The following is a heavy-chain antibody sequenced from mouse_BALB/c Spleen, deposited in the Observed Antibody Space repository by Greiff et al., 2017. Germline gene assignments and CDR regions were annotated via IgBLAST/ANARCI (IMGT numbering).Heavy chain of an antibody. J-gene: IGHJ4*01. Sequence: EVQRVESGGDLVKPGGSLKLSCAASGFTFSSYGMSWVRQTPDKRLEWVATISSGGSYTYYPDSVKGRFTISRDNAKNTLYLQMSSLKSEDTAMYYCARHEDYYGYGAMDYWGQGTSVTVSS. D-gene: IGHD1-2*01. CDR3: ARHEDYYGYGAMDY. CDR2: ISSGGSYT. CDR1: GFTFSSYG. V-gene: IGHV5-6*01.